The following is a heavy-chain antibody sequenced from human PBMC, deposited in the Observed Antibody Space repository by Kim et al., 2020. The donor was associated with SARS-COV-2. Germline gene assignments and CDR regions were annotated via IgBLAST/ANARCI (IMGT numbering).Heavy chain of an antibody. CDR3: AKDRYSYGRAPFDY. V-gene: IGHV3-9*01. D-gene: IGHD5-18*01. CDR2: ISWNSGSI. J-gene: IGHJ4*02. Sequence: GGSLRLSCAASGFTFDDYAMHWVRQAPGKGLEWVSGISWNSGSIGYADSVKGRFTISRDNAKNSLYLQMNSLRAEDTALYYCAKDRYSYGRAPFDYWGQGTLVTVSS. CDR1: GFTFDDYA.